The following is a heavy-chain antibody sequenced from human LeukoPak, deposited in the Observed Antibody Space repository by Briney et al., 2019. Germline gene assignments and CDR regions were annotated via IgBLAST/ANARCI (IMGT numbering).Heavy chain of an antibody. CDR3: AGNRYYDILTGDDAFDI. CDR2: IYYSGST. J-gene: IGHJ3*02. CDR1: GGSISSYY. Sequence: SETLSLTCTVSGGSISSYYWSWIRQPPGKGLEWIRYIYYSGSTNYNPSLKSRVTISVDTSKNQFSLKLISVTAADTAVYYCAGNRYYDILTGDDAFDIWGQGTMVTVSS. D-gene: IGHD3-9*01. V-gene: IGHV4-59*08.